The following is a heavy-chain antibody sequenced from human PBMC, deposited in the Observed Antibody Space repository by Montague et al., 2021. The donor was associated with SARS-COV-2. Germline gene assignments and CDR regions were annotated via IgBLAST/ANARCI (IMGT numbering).Heavy chain of an antibody. CDR3: ARRNYGGDKYYYYGTDV. CDR1: GFTFSNYW. CDR2: INQGGTEI. D-gene: IGHD4-23*01. V-gene: IGHV3-7*01. Sequence: SLRLSCAASGFTFSNYWLSWLRQAPGKGLEWVANINQGGTEIHYLDSVNGRFTISRDNAKNSLYLQLNSLRAEDTAVYYRARRNYGGDKYYYYGTDVWGQGTTVTVSS. J-gene: IGHJ6*02.